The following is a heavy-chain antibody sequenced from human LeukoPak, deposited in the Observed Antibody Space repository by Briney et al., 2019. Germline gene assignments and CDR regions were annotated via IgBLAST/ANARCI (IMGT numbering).Heavy chain of an antibody. CDR3: ARGYKWNDEAGYFDY. CDR2: ISGGGGST. CDR1: GFTFSSYA. J-gene: IGHJ4*02. V-gene: IGHV3-23*01. Sequence: GGSLRLSCAVSGFTFSSYAMSWVRQAPGKGLEWVSAISGGGGSTYYADSVKGRFTISRDNSKNTLYLQMNSLRVEDTAPYYCARGYKWNDEAGYFDYWGQGTLVTVSS. D-gene: IGHD1-20*01.